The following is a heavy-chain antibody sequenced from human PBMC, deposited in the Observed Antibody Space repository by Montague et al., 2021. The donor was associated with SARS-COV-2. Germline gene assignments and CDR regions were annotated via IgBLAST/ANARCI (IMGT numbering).Heavy chain of an antibody. CDR1: GGSISSISYY. J-gene: IGHJ5*02. CDR3: AAESSGGYCRSSSCYVWFDP. CDR2: LHYSASN. D-gene: IGHD2-2*01. Sequence: SETLSLTCTVSGGSISSISYYWGWKRPPPGKGLMWIGSLHYSASNYCNPRLRSRVTISVDTSKKHFSLKLSSVTAAATVVYVCAAESSGGYCRSSSCYVWFDPWGQGTLVTVSS. V-gene: IGHV4-39*01.